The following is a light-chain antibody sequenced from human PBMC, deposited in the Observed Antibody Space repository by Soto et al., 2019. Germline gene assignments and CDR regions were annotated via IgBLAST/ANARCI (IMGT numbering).Light chain of an antibody. J-gene: IGKJ5*01. V-gene: IGKV3-20*01. CDR3: QQFGSSPIT. Sequence: EVVLTQSPGTLSLSPGERATLSCRASQSVSSTYLAWYQQKPGQAPRLLIYGVSNRATGIPDRVSGSGSGTDFTLTISRLEPEDLAVYYCQQFGSSPITFGQGTRLEIK. CDR2: GVS. CDR1: QSVSSTY.